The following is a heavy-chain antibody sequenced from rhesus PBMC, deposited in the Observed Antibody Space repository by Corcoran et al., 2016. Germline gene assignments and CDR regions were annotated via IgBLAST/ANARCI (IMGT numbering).Heavy chain of an antibody. D-gene: IGHD5-24*01. CDR2: ISSSSGST. CDR3: ARATGKLGTFDF. CDR1: GGSISSSNW. V-gene: IGHV4S19*01. Sequence: QVQLQESGPGLVKPSETLSLTCAVSGGSISSSNWWSWNRQPPGKGLEWIGYISSSSGSTYSNPSLKSRVTISKDTSKNQFSLKLSSVTAADTAVYYCARATGKLGTFDFWGQGLRVTVSS. J-gene: IGHJ3*01.